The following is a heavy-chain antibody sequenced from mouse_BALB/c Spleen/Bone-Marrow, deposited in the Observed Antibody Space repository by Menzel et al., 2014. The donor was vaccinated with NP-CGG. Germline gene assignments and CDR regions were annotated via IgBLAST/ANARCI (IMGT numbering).Heavy chain of an antibody. CDR3: ARSLITTATYYFDY. J-gene: IGHJ2*01. V-gene: IGHV5-17*02. CDR1: GFTFSSXG. D-gene: IGHD1-2*01. Sequence: EVMLVESGGGLVQPGGSRRLSCAASGFTFSSXGXHWVRQAPEKGLEWVAYISSGSSTIYYADTVKGRFTISRDNPKNTLFLQMTSLRSEDTAMYYCARSLITTATYYFDYWGQGTTLTVSS. CDR2: ISSGSSTI.